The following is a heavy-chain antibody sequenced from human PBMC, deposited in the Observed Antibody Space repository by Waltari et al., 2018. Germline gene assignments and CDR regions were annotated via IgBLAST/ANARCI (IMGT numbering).Heavy chain of an antibody. CDR2: IKEDGSEE. CDR1: GFMFSTNW. J-gene: IGHJ4*02. D-gene: IGHD5-12*01. Sequence: EVKLVDSGGGWVQPGGSLRLSCAASGFMFSTNWMSWVSQAPGKGLEWVANIKEDGSEEYYVDSVKGRFTISRDNAKTSLYLQMNSLRVEDTAVYYCARDGDGYPDWGQGSLVIVSS. CDR3: ARDGDGYPD. V-gene: IGHV3-7*01.